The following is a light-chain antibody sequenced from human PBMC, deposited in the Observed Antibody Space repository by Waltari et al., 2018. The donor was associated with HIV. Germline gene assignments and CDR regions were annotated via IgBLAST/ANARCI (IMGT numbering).Light chain of an antibody. CDR3: QQYYGYSYT. J-gene: IGKJ2*01. V-gene: IGKV4-1*01. Sequence: DIVMTQSPDSLALSLGERATISCKSSQSVLYRSSKKNYLAWYQQKPGQPPKLLIHWASTRASGVPDRFSGSESGTDFTLTISGLQAEDVAVYYCQQYYGYSYTFGQGTKLEIK. CDR2: WAS. CDR1: QSVLYRSSKKNY.